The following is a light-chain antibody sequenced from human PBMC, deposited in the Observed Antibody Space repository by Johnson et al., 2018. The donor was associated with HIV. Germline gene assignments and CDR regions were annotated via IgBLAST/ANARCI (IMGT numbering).Light chain of an antibody. V-gene: IGLV1-51*01. CDR2: DND. J-gene: IGLJ1*01. CDR3: GTWDSYLTAGV. CDR1: SSNIGNNY. Sequence: QSVLTQPPSVSAAPGQKVTISCSGSSSNIGNNYVYWYQQLPGTAHKLLIYDNDKRPSGISDRFSASQSGTSATLGITGLQTGDEADYYCGTWDSYLTAGVFGSGTKVTVL.